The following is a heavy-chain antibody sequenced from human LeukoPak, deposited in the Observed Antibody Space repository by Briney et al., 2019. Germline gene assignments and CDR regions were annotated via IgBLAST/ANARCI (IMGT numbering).Heavy chain of an antibody. CDR3: ARDALLMGAFDI. CDR2: ISSSSSYI. V-gene: IGHV3-21*01. J-gene: IGHJ3*02. Sequence: GGSLRLSCAASGFTFSSYAMSWVRQAPGKGLEWVSSISSSSSYIYYADSVKGRFTTSRDNAKNSLYLQMNSLRAEDTAVYYCARDALLMGAFDIWGQGTMVTVSS. CDR1: GFTFSSYA. D-gene: IGHD2-8*01.